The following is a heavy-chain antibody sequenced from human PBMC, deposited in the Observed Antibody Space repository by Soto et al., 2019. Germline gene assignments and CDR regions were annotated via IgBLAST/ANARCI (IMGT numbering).Heavy chain of an antibody. Sequence: ITLKESGPTLVKPTQTLTLTCTFSGFSLNTRGVGVGWIRQPPGKALEWLALISWDGEKRYSPSLKSRLTITKDPSENQVVPTMTNMDPVDTATSYCAHRRGDRLTGHYYFDYWGQGTLVTVSS. J-gene: IGHJ4*02. CDR3: AHRRGDRLTGHYYFDY. V-gene: IGHV2-5*02. D-gene: IGHD3-9*01. CDR1: GFSLNTRGVG. CDR2: ISWDGEK.